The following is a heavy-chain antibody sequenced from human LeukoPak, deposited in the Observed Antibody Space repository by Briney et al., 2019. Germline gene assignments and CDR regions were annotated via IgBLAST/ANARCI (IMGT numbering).Heavy chain of an antibody. Sequence: PGGSLRLSCGASGFTFSSYAMSWVRQAPGKGLEWVSAISGSGGSTYYADSVKGRFTISRDNSKNTLYLQMNSLRAEDTAVYYCAKDGSHDYVWGSYRYYWGQGTLVTVSS. D-gene: IGHD3-16*02. CDR3: AKDGSHDYVWGSYRYY. CDR1: GFTFSSYA. CDR2: ISGSGGST. J-gene: IGHJ4*02. V-gene: IGHV3-23*01.